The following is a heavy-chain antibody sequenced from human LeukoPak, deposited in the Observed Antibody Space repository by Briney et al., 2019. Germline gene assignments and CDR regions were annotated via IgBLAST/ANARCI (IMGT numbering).Heavy chain of an antibody. CDR3: AKDPLGAHAVNWFDP. V-gene: IGHV3-53*01. Sequence: GGSLRLSCAASGFTFNSYFMSWVRQAPGKGLEWVSIIYSGGSTYYADSVKGRFTISRDNSKNTVHLQMNSLRDEDTAVYYCAKDPLGAHAVNWFDPWGQGTLVTVSS. CDR1: GFTFNSYF. CDR2: IYSGGST. J-gene: IGHJ5*02. D-gene: IGHD3-10*01.